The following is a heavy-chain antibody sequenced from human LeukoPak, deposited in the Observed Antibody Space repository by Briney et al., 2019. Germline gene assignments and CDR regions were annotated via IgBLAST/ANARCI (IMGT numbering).Heavy chain of an antibody. V-gene: IGHV3-48*03. J-gene: IGHJ4*02. CDR1: GFTFSSYE. Sequence: GGSLRLSCAASGFTFSSYEMNWVRQAPGKGLEWVSYISSSGSTIYYADSVKGRFTISRDNAKNSLYLQMNSLRAEDTAVYYCAREVSVGLGFDYWGQGTLVTVSS. CDR3: AREVSVGLGFDY. D-gene: IGHD1-26*01. CDR2: ISSSGSTI.